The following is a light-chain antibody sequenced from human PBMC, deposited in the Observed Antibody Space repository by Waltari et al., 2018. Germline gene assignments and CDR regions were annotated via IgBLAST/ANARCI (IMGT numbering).Light chain of an antibody. CDR2: DNN. J-gene: IGLJ3*02. V-gene: IGLV1-51*01. CDR1: SSNIGNNY. CDR3: ATWDVSLTAWV. Sequence: QSVLTQPPSVSAAPGQKVTISCSGSSSNIGNNYVSWYQQLPGTAPKLFIYDNNERPSGIPDRCSGSKSGTSATLGITGLQTGDEADYYCATWDVSLTAWVFGGGTKLTVL.